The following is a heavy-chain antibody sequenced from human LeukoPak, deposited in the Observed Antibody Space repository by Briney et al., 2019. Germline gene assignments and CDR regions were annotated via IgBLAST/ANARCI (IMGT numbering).Heavy chain of an antibody. CDR3: ARGYSRAAFDI. Sequence: PGGSLRLSCAASGFTFSSYSMNWVRQAPGKGLEWVSFISSTGGTIYYADSVKGRFTVSRDNAKKSLLLQMNSLRAEDTALYYCARGYSRAAFDIWGQGTMVTVSS. J-gene: IGHJ3*02. CDR1: GFTFSSYS. D-gene: IGHD2-15*01. CDR2: ISSTGGTI. V-gene: IGHV3-48*01.